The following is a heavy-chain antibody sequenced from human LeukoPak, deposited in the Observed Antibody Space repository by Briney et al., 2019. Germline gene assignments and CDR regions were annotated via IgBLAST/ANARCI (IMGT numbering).Heavy chain of an antibody. CDR2: INPDSGGT. CDR3: ARAYGVTPGDR. Sequence: ASVKVSFKASGYPFTDYYIHWVRQAPGQGREWMGWINPDSGGTNYAQKFQGRVTMTRDTSISTAYMELSSLKSDDTAVYYCARAYGVTPGDRWGQGTLVTVSS. J-gene: IGHJ5*02. V-gene: IGHV1-2*02. CDR1: GYPFTDYY. D-gene: IGHD4-17*01.